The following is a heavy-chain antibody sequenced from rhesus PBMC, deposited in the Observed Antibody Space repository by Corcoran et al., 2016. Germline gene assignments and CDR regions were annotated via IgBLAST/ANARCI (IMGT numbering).Heavy chain of an antibody. CDR2: IYGSGSST. D-gene: IGHD6-13*01. Sequence: QLQLQESGPGLVKPSETLSVTCAVSGGSISSSYWSWIRQAPGKGLEWIGYIYGSGSSTNYNPSLNRRVTLSVDTAKNQLSLKLSSVTTTDTAVYYCARGLGLLAAGGFDYWGQGVLVTVSS. CDR3: ARGLGLLAAGGFDY. V-gene: IGHV4-169*01. CDR1: GGSISSSY. J-gene: IGHJ4*01.